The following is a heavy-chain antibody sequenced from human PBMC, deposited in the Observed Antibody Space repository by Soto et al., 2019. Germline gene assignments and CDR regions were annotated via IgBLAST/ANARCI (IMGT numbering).Heavy chain of an antibody. Sequence: GGSLRLSCAASGFTFSGFGMHWVRQIPGKGLEWVSFISYGGSRTYYADSMKGRLTISRDNSKNTLYLQMNSLRAEDTAVYYCAKDLGVQYSGYGYFDYWGQGTLVTVSS. CDR2: ISYGGSRT. CDR1: GFTFSGFG. CDR3: AKDLGVQYSGYGYFDY. V-gene: IGHV3-30*18. J-gene: IGHJ4*02. D-gene: IGHD5-12*01.